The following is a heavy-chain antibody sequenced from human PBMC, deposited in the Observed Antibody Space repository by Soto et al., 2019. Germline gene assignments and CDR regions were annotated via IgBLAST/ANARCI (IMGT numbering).Heavy chain of an antibody. Sequence: EVQLLESGGGLVQPGGSLRLSCAASGFTFSSFPMSWVRQPPGKGLEWVSTISTSGANTHYADSVKGRITISRDKSKNTLYLQLTSVGAADTALYYCADVLWRVETRDHVDVGGKATAVIVSS. CDR3: ADVLWRVETRDHVDV. V-gene: IGHV3-23*01. CDR2: ISTSGANT. CDR1: GFTFSSFP. J-gene: IGHJ6*04. D-gene: IGHD2-21*01.